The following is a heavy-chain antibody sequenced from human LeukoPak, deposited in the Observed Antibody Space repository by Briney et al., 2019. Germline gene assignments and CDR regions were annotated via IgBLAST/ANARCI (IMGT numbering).Heavy chain of an antibody. CDR3: DRDSGSSPGYYYSLDV. CDR1: GVSISRYD. J-gene: IGHJ6*03. CDR2: IYTSGST. V-gene: IGHV4-4*07. Sequence: SVTVSLMCTVSGVSISRYDWMGRPQPGGKGRVGMGRIYTSGSTNYNPSLKSRVPMSVATSKNKFSLKLNFVTAGDTAVYYCDRDSGSSPGYYYSLDVWGKGTTVTVSS. D-gene: IGHD1-26*01.